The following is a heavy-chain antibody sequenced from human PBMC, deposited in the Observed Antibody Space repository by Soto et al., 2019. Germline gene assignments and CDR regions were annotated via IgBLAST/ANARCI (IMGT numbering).Heavy chain of an antibody. CDR3: AKDRGNWNYVFWFDP. D-gene: IGHD1-7*01. V-gene: IGHV3-23*04. J-gene: IGHJ5*02. Sequence: EVQLVESGGGLVQPGGSLRLSCAASGFIVSSHWMHWVRQAPGKGLVWVSAISGSGGSTYYADSVKGRFTISRDNSKNTLYLQMNSLRAEDTAVYYCAKDRGNWNYVFWFDPWGQGTLVTVSS. CDR2: ISGSGGST. CDR1: GFIVSSHW.